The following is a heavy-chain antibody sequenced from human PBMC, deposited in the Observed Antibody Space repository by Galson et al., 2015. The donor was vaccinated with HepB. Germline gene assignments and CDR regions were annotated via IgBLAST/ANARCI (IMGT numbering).Heavy chain of an antibody. CDR3: ARGQYYYDFWSGYNTTPYYYYGMDV. Sequence: ETLSLTCAVYGGSFSGYYWSWIRQPPGKGLEWIGEINHSGSTNYNPSLKSRVTISVDTSKNQFSLKLSSVTAADTAVYYCARGQYYYDFWSGYNTTPYYYYGMDVWGQGTTVTVSS. J-gene: IGHJ6*02. V-gene: IGHV4-34*01. CDR2: INHSGST. D-gene: IGHD3-3*01. CDR1: GGSFSGYY.